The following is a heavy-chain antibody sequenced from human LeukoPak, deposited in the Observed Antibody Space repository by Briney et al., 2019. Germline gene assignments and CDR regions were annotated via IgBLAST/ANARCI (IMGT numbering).Heavy chain of an antibody. CDR2: IYYSGST. CDR3: ARALYDSSGYLYDY. J-gene: IGHJ4*02. V-gene: IGHV4-30-4*01. D-gene: IGHD3-22*01. Sequence: SETLSLTCTVSGGSISSGDYYWSWIRQPPGKGLEWIGYIYYSGSTYYNLSLKSRVTISVDTSKNQFSLKLSSVTAADTAVYYCARALYDSSGYLYDYWGQGTLVTVSS. CDR1: GGSISSGDYY.